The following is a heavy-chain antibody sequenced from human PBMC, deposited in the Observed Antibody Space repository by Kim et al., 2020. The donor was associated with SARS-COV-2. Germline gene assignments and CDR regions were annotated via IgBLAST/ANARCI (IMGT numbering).Heavy chain of an antibody. CDR3: ARWGMVRGVAYYYYYGMDV. V-gene: IGHV1-2*06. D-gene: IGHD3-10*01. CDR1: GYTFTGYY. CDR2: INPNSGGT. Sequence: ASVKVSCKASGYTFTGYYMHWVRQAPGQGLEWMGRINPNSGGTNYAQKFQGRVTMTRDTSISTAYMELSRLRSDDTAVYYCARWGMVRGVAYYYYYGMDVWGQGTTVTVSS. J-gene: IGHJ6*02.